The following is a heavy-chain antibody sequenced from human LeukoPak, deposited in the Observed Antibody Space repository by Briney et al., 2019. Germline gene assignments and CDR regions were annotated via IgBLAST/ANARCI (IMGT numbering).Heavy chain of an antibody. J-gene: IGHJ5*02. Sequence: PGGSLRLSCAASGFSFSDYYMSWIRQAPGKGLEWVSYISSSGSTIYYADSVKGRFTISRDNAKKSLYLQINSLRAEDTAVYYCAKDAFRVATISGFDPWGQGTLVTVSS. CDR3: AKDAFRVATISGFDP. CDR1: GFSFSDYY. CDR2: ISSSGSTI. D-gene: IGHD3-3*01. V-gene: IGHV3-11*04.